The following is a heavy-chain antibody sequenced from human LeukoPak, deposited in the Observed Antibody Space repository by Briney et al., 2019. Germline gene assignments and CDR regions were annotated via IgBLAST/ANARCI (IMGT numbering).Heavy chain of an antibody. D-gene: IGHD6-19*01. CDR3: ASYPRTAVNDALHI. CDR2: ISGSGDST. V-gene: IGHV3-23*01. J-gene: IGHJ3*02. Sequence: PGGSLRLSCAASLFTFSSYAMSWVRQAPGKGLEWVSGISGSGDSTYYGDSAKGRFTISRDNSKNTLYLQMNSLRADDTAIYFCASYPRTAVNDALHIWGQGTMVTVSS. CDR1: LFTFSSYA.